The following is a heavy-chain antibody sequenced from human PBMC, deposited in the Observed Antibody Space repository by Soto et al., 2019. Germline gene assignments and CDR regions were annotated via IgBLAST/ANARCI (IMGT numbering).Heavy chain of an antibody. CDR1: GYTFTTYY. CDR3: ARYAVAGSACDI. D-gene: IGHD6-19*01. Sequence: ASVKVSCKASGYTFTTYYMHWVRQAPGQGLEWMGIINPSGGSTAYAQKFQGRVTMTRDTSTSTVYMELSGLRSDDTAVYYCARYAVAGSACDIWGQGTMVTVSS. CDR2: INPSGGST. J-gene: IGHJ3*02. V-gene: IGHV1-46*01.